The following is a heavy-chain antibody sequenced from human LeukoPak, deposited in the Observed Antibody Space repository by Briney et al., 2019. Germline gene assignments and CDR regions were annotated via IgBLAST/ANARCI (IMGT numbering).Heavy chain of an antibody. CDR2: IYTTGST. Sequence: PSETLSLTCTVSGGSINNYYWSWIRQPAGKGLEWIGRIYTTGSTNYNPSLKSRITMSVDTSKNQFSLKLSSVTAADTAVYYCARVGMQLLDAFDIWGQGTMVTVSS. J-gene: IGHJ3*02. CDR1: GGSINNYY. CDR3: ARVGMQLLDAFDI. V-gene: IGHV4-4*07. D-gene: IGHD1-26*01.